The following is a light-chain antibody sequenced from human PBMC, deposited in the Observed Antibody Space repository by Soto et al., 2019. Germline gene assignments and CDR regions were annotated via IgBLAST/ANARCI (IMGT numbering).Light chain of an antibody. CDR3: SSYTSSSILGV. CDR2: DVS. J-gene: IGLJ1*01. V-gene: IGLV2-14*01. Sequence: QSALTQPASVSGSPGQSITISCTGTRSDVGGYNYVSWYQQHPGKAPKLMIYDVSNRPSGVSNRFSGSKSGNTASLTISGLQAEDEADYYCSSYTSSSILGVFGTGTKVTVL. CDR1: RSDVGGYNY.